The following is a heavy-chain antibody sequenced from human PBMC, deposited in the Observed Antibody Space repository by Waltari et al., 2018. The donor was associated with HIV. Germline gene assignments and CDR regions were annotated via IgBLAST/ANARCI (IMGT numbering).Heavy chain of an antibody. D-gene: IGHD6-19*01. CDR1: GFTFSTYW. CDR3: ASDGYSSGWKGY. V-gene: IGHV3-74*01. Sequence: EVQLVESGGGLVQPGGSLRLSCAASGFTFSTYWMHWVRQAPGKGLVWVSRINSDGSSTSYADSVKGRFTISRDNAKNTLYLQMNSLRAEDTAVYYCASDGYSSGWKGYWGQGTLVTVSS. CDR2: INSDGSST. J-gene: IGHJ4*02.